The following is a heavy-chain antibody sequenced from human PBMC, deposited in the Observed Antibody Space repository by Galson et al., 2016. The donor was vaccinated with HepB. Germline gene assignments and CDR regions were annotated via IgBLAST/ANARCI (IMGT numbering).Heavy chain of an antibody. CDR1: GFTFGDYS. D-gene: IGHD5-12*01. CDR3: TRVSGYTSRS. Sequence: SLRLSCAGSGFTFGDYSVGWFRQAPGKGLEWVGFIRSKAFGETLDYAASVKGRFSISRDDSKEVAFLQMNGLKREDTGSYYCTRVSGYTSRSWGQGTLVTVSS. CDR2: IRSKAFGETL. V-gene: IGHV3-49*03. J-gene: IGHJ4*02.